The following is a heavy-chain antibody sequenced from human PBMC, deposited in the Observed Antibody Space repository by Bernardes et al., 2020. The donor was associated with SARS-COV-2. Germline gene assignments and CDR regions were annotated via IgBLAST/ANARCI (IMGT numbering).Heavy chain of an antibody. CDR1: GGSISSGGYY. CDR3: ARALSPRGGLYFDY. V-gene: IGHV4-31*03. CDR2: IHYSGST. J-gene: IGHJ4*02. D-gene: IGHD3-16*01. Sequence: SETLSLTCTVSGGSISSGGYYWSWIRQHPGKGLEWTGYIHYSGSTYYNPSLKSRVTISVDTSKNQFSLKLSSVTAADTAVYYCARALSPRGGLYFDYWGQGTLVTVSS.